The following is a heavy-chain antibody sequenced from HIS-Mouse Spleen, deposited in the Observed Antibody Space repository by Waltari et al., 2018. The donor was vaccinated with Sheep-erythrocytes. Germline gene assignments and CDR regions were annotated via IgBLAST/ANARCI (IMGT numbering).Heavy chain of an antibody. CDR1: GGSFSGYY. V-gene: IGHV4-34*01. Sequence: QVQLQQWGAGLLKPSETLSLTCAVYGGSFSGYYWSWIRQPPGKGLDGIGEINHSGSTNYSPSLKSRVTISVETSKNQFSLKLSSVTAADTAVYYCALSVDLAGAFDIWGQGTMVTVSS. D-gene: IGHD6-19*01. CDR2: INHSGST. CDR3: ALSVDLAGAFDI. J-gene: IGHJ3*02.